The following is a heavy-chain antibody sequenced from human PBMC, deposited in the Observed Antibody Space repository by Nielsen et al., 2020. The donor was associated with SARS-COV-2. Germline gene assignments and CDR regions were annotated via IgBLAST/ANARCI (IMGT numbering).Heavy chain of an antibody. CDR1: RYSFTSYW. Sequence: KVSCKGSRYSFTSYWIGWVRQMPGKGLEWMGIIYPGDSDTRYSPSFQGQVTISADKSISTAYLQWSSLKASDTAMYYCARRHEVSYYYYMDVWGKGTTVTVSS. CDR3: ARRHEVSYYYYMDV. V-gene: IGHV5-51*01. J-gene: IGHJ6*03. D-gene: IGHD5/OR15-5a*01. CDR2: IYPGDSDT.